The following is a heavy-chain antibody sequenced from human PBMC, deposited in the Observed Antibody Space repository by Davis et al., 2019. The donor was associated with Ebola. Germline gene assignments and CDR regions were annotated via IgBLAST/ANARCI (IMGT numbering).Heavy chain of an antibody. D-gene: IGHD3-10*01. J-gene: IGHJ6*04. V-gene: IGHV1-46*01. Sequence: ASVKVSCKASGYTFTTYTFTWVRQAPGQGLEWMGIINPSCGSTSYAQKFQGRVTMTRDTSINTAYMELRSLRSEDTALYYCATRVMVRGDYGLDVWGKGTTVIVSS. CDR1: GYTFTTYT. CDR3: ATRVMVRGDYGLDV. CDR2: INPSCGST.